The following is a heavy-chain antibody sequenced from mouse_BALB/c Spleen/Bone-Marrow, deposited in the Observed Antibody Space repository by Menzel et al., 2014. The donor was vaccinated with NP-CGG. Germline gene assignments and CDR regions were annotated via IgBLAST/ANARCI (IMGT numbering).Heavy chain of an antibody. D-gene: IGHD2-1*01. J-gene: IGHJ2*01. CDR1: GYSITSDYA. CDR2: IIYNGST. Sequence: EVHLVESGPGLVKPSQSLSLTCPVTGYSITSDYAWIWIRPFPGKKLEWTAFIIYNGSTSYNPTLKSRISITRDTSKNQLFLQLNSVTTEDTDTYSCARWNDNYCFDYWGQGTTLTVSS. CDR3: ARWNDNYCFDY. V-gene: IGHV3-2*02.